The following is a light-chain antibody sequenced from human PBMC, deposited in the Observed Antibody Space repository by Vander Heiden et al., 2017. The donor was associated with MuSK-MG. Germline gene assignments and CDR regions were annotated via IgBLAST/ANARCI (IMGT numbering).Light chain of an antibody. CDR1: QSVRSY. CDR3: QQRSDWPRLT. Sequence: EIVLTQSPATLSLSPGERATPSCRASQSVRSYLGWYQQKPGQPPRLLIYDASNRATGIPARFSGSGSGTDFTLTISSLEPEDFAVYYCQQRSDWPRLTFGGGTKVEI. CDR2: DAS. V-gene: IGKV3-11*01. J-gene: IGKJ4*01.